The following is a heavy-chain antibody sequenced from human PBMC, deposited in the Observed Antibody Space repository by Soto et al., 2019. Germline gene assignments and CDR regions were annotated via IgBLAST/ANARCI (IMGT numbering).Heavy chain of an antibody. V-gene: IGHV4-59*01. J-gene: IGHJ4*02. CDR2: IYYSGST. CDR1: GGSITSYF. CDR3: ARDRYYDSTGYYDY. D-gene: IGHD3-22*01. Sequence: QVQLQESGPGLVKASETLSLTCAVSGGSITSYFWSWIRQSPGKGLEWLGYIYYSGSTKYNPSLQSRVTISVDTSKNLFSLKLSSVTAADTAMYYCARDRYYDSTGYYDYWGQGTLVTVSS.